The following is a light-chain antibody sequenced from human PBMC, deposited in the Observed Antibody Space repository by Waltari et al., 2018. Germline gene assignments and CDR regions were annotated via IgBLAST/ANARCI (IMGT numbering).Light chain of an antibody. V-gene: IGLV9-49*01. J-gene: IGLJ2*01. CDR3: GADHGSGSNFVVV. Sequence: QPVLTQPPSASASLGASVTLTCTLSSGYSHYNVDWYQQRPGQGPRFVMRVGTGGIVGSKGDGIPDRFSVLGSGLNRYLTIKNIQEEDESDYHCGADHGSGSNFVVVFGGGTKLTVL. CDR2: VGTGGIVG. CDR1: SGYSHYN.